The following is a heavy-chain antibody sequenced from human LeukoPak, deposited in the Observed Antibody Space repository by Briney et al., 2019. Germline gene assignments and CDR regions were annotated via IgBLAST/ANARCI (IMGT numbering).Heavy chain of an antibody. J-gene: IGHJ6*02. V-gene: IGHV4-34*01. D-gene: IGHD2-2*01. Sequence: SETLSLTCAVYGGSFSGYYWSWIRQPPGKGLEWIGEINHSGSTNYNPSLKSRVTISVDTSKNQFSLKLSSVTAADTAVYYCARAGDIVVVPAANNYYYYYGMDVWGQGTTVTVSS. CDR3: ARAGDIVVVPAANNYYYYYGMDV. CDR1: GGSFSGYY. CDR2: INHSGST.